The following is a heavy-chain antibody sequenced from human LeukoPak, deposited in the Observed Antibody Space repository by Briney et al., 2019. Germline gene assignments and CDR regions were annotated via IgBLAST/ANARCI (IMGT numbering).Heavy chain of an antibody. CDR1: GGSLSGYY. D-gene: IGHD4-23*01. CDR3: ARGSVTSFDY. J-gene: IGHJ4*02. CDR2: INHSGST. Sequence: SETLSLTCAVYGGSLSGYYWSWIRQPPGKGREWIGEINHSGSTNYNPSLKSRVTLSVDTSKNQFSPQLSSVAAENAAEYYSARGSVTSFDYWGQGTLVTVSS. V-gene: IGHV4-34*01.